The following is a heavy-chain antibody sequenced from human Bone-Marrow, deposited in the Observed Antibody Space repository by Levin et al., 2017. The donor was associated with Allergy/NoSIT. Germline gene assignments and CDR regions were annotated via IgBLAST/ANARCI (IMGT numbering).Heavy chain of an antibody. D-gene: IGHD6-13*01. V-gene: IGHV3-21*01. CDR2: ISSSSSYI. Sequence: GGSLRLSCAASGFTFSSYSMNWVRQAPGKGLEWVSSISSSSSYIYYADSVKGRFTISRDNAKNSLYLQMNSLRAEDTAVYYCARDFDSSSWDYFDYWGQGTLVTVSS. CDR3: ARDFDSSSWDYFDY. CDR1: GFTFSSYS. J-gene: IGHJ4*02.